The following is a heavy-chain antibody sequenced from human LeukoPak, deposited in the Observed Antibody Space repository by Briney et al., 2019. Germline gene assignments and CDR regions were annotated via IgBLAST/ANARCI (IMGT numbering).Heavy chain of an antibody. Sequence: ASVKVSCKASGYTFTSYDINWVRQATGQGLEWMGWMNPNSGNTGYAQKFQGRVTITRNTSISTAYMELSSLRSEDAAVYYCARVSYDYVWGSYRPWGQGTLVTVSS. CDR2: MNPNSGNT. V-gene: IGHV1-8*03. CDR1: GYTFTSYD. D-gene: IGHD3-16*02. CDR3: ARVSYDYVWGSYRP. J-gene: IGHJ5*02.